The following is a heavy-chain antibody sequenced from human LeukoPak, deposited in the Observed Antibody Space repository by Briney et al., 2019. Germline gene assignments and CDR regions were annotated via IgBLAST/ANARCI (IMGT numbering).Heavy chain of an antibody. Sequence: ASVKVSCKASGYTFTSYGISWVRQAPGQGLEWMGWINAGNGNTKYSQEFQGRVTITRDTSASTAYMELSSLRSEDMAVYYCAREETYYYDSSGYSLDYWGQGTLVTVSS. D-gene: IGHD3-22*01. V-gene: IGHV1-3*03. J-gene: IGHJ4*02. CDR2: INAGNGNT. CDR1: GYTFTSYG. CDR3: AREETYYYDSSGYSLDY.